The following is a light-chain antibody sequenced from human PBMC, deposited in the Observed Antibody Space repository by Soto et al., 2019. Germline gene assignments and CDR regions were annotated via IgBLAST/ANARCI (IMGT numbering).Light chain of an antibody. J-gene: IGKJ1*01. CDR1: QTAGSN. V-gene: IGKV3-15*01. CDR3: QQDYNWPPWT. CDR2: YAS. Sequence: EIVMTQSPATLSVSPGERVTLSCRASQTAGSNLAWYQQKPGQAPRLLIFYASTRSIGIPARFSGSGSGTEFTITISSLQSDDSAVYYCQQDYNWPPWTFGQGTKVEI.